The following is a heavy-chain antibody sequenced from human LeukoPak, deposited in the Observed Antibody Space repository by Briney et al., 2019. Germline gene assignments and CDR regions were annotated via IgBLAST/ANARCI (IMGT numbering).Heavy chain of an antibody. V-gene: IGHV3-30*02. J-gene: IGHJ6*03. CDR2: IRYDGSNK. Sequence: PGGSLRLSCAASGFTFSSYGMHWVRQAPGKGLEWVAFIRYDGSNKYYADSVEGRCTISRDNSKNTLYLQMNSLRAEDTAVYYCAKELTGVSYYMDVWGKGTTVTVSS. CDR3: AKELTGVSYYMDV. CDR1: GFTFSSYG. D-gene: IGHD4-11*01.